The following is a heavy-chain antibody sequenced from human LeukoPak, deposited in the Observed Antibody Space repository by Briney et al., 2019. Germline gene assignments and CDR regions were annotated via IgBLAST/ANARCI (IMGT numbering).Heavy chain of an antibody. V-gene: IGHV3-23*01. Sequence: GSLRLSCVGSGFTSIAYALTWARQAPGKGLEWVSGISGGGVTTYYADSVKGRFTISRDNSKNTLYLQMNSLRADDTAIYYCARNQQLGGHSYYYYGMDVWGQGTTVTVSS. J-gene: IGHJ6*02. CDR3: ARNQQLGGHSYYYYGMDV. CDR1: GFTSIAYA. CDR2: ISGGGVTT. D-gene: IGHD3-16*01.